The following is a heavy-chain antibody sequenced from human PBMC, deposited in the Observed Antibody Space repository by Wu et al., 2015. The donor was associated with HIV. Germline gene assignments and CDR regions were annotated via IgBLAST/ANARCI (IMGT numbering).Heavy chain of an antibody. CDR3: AKLINFVGYVADKSDY. J-gene: IGHJ4*02. CDR2: VNTNTGGT. V-gene: IGHV1-2*02. D-gene: IGHD4/OR15-4a*01. Sequence: SGPEVKQPGASVKVSCKASGYTLTDYFIHWVRQAPGQRLEWMGWVNTNTGGTKYAQKFQGRVTMTRDTSISTAYMELTSLRSDDTAIYYCAKLINFVGYVADKSDYWGQGTLVSVSS. CDR1: GYTLTDYF.